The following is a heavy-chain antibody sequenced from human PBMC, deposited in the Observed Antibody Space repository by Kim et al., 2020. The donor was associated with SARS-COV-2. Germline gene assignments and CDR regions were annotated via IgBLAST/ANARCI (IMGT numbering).Heavy chain of an antibody. CDR2: IDNGGDT. CDR3: AKLNWDDEYNY. J-gene: IGHJ4*02. CDR1: GFTITTYA. Sequence: GGSLRLSCAASGFTITTYASSWVRRAPGKGLEWVSAIDNGGDTFYADSVKGRFTISRDNSKNTLYLLLNSLRVEDTATYYCAKLNWDDEYNYWGQGSLVT. D-gene: IGHD1-1*01. V-gene: IGHV3-23*01.